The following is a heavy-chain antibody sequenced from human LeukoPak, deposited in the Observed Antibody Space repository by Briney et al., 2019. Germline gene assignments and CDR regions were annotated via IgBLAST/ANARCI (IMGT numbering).Heavy chain of an antibody. CDR1: GFTVSTNY. D-gene: IGHD1-1*01. J-gene: IGHJ4*02. CDR2: LYAGGDI. CDR3: ARADLRRGDGTAGLFDH. V-gene: IGHV3-53*01. Sequence: PGGTLRLSCAASGFTVSTNYMGWVRPAPGMGLKWVTVLYAGGDIYYADSVKGRFTISRDNSKNTLYLQMSSLRAEDTAVYFCARADLRRGDGTAGLFDHWGQGTLVTVSS.